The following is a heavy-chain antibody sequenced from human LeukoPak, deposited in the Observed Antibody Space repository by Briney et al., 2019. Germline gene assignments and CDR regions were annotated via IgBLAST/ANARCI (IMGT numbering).Heavy chain of an antibody. J-gene: IGHJ4*02. CDR1: GYSFTSHW. CDR3: AGLTGSGTYYFDY. D-gene: IGHD6-19*01. Sequence: GESLKISCKGSGYSFTSHWIGWVRQMPGKGLEWMGIIYPGDSDTTYSPSFQGQVTISADKSVSTAYLQWSSLKASDTAMYYCAGLTGSGTYYFDYWGQGTLVTVSS. CDR2: IYPGDSDT. V-gene: IGHV5-51*01.